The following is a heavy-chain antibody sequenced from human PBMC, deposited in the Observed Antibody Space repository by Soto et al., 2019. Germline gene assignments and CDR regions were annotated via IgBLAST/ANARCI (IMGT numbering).Heavy chain of an antibody. CDR1: GGSISSGGYY. D-gene: IGHD3-3*01. CDR3: ASGACDFWCGPQGRFDY. Sequence: QVQLQESGPGLVKPSQTLSLTCTVSGGSISSGGYYWSWIRQHPGKGLEWIGYIYYSGSTYYNPSLKSRVTITVDTSKNKFSLKLSYVNGGDTAVYYCASGACDFWCGPQGRFDYWGQGTLVTGSS. CDR2: IYYSGST. V-gene: IGHV4-31*03. J-gene: IGHJ4*02.